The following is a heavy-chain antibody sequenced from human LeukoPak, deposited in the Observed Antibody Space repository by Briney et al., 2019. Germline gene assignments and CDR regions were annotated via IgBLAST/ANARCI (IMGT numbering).Heavy chain of an antibody. V-gene: IGHV3-33*01. D-gene: IGHD4-11*01. CDR3: ARDPHSGYSNSLDY. J-gene: IGHJ4*02. CDR2: IWYDGSNK. CDR1: GFTFSSYG. Sequence: GGSLRLSCAASGFTFSSYGMHWVRQAPGKGLEWVAVIWYDGSNKYYADSVKGRFTISRGNSKNTLYLQMNSLRAEDTAVYYCARDPHSGYSNSLDYWGQGTLVTVSS.